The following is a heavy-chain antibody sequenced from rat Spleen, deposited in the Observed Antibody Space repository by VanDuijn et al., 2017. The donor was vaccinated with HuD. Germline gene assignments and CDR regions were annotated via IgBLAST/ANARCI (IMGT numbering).Heavy chain of an antibody. CDR1: GFTFSNYG. D-gene: IGHD5-1*01. V-gene: IGHV5-22*01. J-gene: IGHJ2*01. CDR2: ISYEGSST. Sequence: EVQLVESGGGLVQPGRSMKLSCAASGFTFSNYGMAWVRQAPKKGLEWVASISYEGSSTYYGDSVKGRFTISRDNAKSTLYLQMNSLRSEDTATYYCARHGLGEDYWGQGVMVTVSS. CDR3: ARHGLGEDY.